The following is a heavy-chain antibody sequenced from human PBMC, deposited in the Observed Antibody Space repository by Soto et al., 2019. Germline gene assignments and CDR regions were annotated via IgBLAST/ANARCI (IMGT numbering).Heavy chain of an antibody. J-gene: IGHJ5*02. D-gene: IGHD5-12*01. Sequence: SQTLSLTCAISVDSVSSNSAAWNWIRQSPSRGLEWLGRTYYRSKWYNDYAVSVKSRITINPDTSKNQFSLQLNSVTPEDTAVYYCARSDSQPSGYVPAFAPWGQGTLVTVSS. CDR3: ARSDSQPSGYVPAFAP. V-gene: IGHV6-1*01. CDR2: TYYRSKWYN. CDR1: VDSVSSNSAA.